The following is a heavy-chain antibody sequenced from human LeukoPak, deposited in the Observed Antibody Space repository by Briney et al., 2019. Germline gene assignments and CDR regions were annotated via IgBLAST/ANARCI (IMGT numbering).Heavy chain of an antibody. J-gene: IGHJ5*02. CDR1: GGSISSSSYY. V-gene: IGHV4-39*07. Sequence: PSETLSLTCTVSGGSISSSSYYWGWIRQPPGKGLEWIGSIYYSGSTYYNPSLKSRVTISVDTSKNQFSLKLSSVTAADTAVYYCARLERWFDPWGQGTLVTVSS. CDR2: IYYSGST. CDR3: ARLERWFDP.